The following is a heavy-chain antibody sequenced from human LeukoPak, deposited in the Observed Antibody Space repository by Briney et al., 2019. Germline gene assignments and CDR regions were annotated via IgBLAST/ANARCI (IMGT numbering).Heavy chain of an antibody. J-gene: IGHJ6*03. D-gene: IGHD3-3*01. Sequence: ASVKVSCKASGYTFTSYYMHWVRQAPGQGLEWMGIINPSGGSTSYAQKFQGRVTMTRDTSTSTVYMELSSLRSEDTAVYYCARDLARVAAGPYYYYMDVWGKGTTVTISS. V-gene: IGHV1-46*01. CDR1: GYTFTSYY. CDR2: INPSGGST. CDR3: ARDLARVAAGPYYYYMDV.